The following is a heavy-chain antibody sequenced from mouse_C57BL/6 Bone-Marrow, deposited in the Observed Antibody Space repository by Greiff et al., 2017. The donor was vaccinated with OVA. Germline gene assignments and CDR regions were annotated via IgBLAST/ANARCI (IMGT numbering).Heavy chain of an antibody. Sequence: VQLQQSGPELVKPGASVKISCKASGYTFIDYYMNWVKQSHGKSLEWIGDINPNNGGTSYNQKFKGKATLTVDRSSSTAYMELRSLTSEDSAVYYCARPRYDYDEAWFAYWGQGTLVTVSA. CDR1: GYTFIDYY. CDR2: INPNNGGT. D-gene: IGHD2-4*01. CDR3: ARPRYDYDEAWFAY. V-gene: IGHV1-26*01. J-gene: IGHJ3*01.